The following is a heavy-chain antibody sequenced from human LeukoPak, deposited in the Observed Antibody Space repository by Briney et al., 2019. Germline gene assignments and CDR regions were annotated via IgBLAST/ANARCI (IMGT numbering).Heavy chain of an antibody. CDR1: GYTFTSYY. CDR2: INPSGGST. D-gene: IGHD6-19*01. CDR3: ARDLSSGRYYFDY. V-gene: IGHV1-46*01. Sequence: ASVKVSCKASGYTFTSYYMHWVRQAPGQGLEWMGIINPSGGSTSYAQKFQGRVTMTRDTSISTAYMELSRLRSDDTAVYYCARDLSSGRYYFDYWGQGTLVTVSS. J-gene: IGHJ4*02.